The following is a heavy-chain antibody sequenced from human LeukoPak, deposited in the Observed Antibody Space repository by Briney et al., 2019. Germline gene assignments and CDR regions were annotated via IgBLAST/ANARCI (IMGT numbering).Heavy chain of an antibody. CDR2: ISPSGDTT. V-gene: IGHV1-46*01. J-gene: IGHJ4*02. CDR1: GYTFTSYY. CDR3: ARIPEMTTMKGLGY. Sequence: ASVKVSCKASGYTFTSYYMHWVRRAPGQGLEWVGIISPSGDTTNYAQKFQGRVSMTRDSSTSTVYMELSSLRSDDTAVYYCARIPEMTTMKGLGYWGQGTLVTVSS. D-gene: IGHD5-24*01.